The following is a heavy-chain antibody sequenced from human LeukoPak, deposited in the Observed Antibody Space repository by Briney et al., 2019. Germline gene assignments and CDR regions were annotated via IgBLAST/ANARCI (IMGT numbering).Heavy chain of an antibody. V-gene: IGHV3-7*01. J-gene: IGHJ4*02. D-gene: IGHD2-2*01. CDR1: GFTFSSYW. Sequence: GGSLRLSCAASGFTFSSYWMSWVRQAPGQGLEWVANIKQDGSEKYYVDSVEGRFTISRDNAKNSLYLLLNSLRAEDTAVYYCARDPPSAVESPPTYCSSTSCELDYWGQGTLVTVSS. CDR3: ARDPPSAVESPPTYCSSTSCELDY. CDR2: IKQDGSEK.